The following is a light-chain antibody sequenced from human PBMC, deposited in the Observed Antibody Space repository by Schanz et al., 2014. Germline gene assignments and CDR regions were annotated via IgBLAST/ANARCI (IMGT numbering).Light chain of an antibody. V-gene: IGLV1-40*01. Sequence: QSVLTQPPSVSGAPGQRVTISCTGSSSNIGTGYDVHWYQQFPGTAPKLLIYGNNNRPSGVPDRFSGSTSGTSASLAISGLQAEDEADYYCQSYDTSLSAWVFGGGTKLTVL. CDR3: QSYDTSLSAWV. CDR2: GNN. CDR1: SSNIGTGYD. J-gene: IGLJ3*02.